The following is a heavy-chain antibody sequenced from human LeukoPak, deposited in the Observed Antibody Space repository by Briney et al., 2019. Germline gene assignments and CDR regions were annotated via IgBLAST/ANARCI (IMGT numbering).Heavy chain of an antibody. Sequence: SQTLSLTCTVSGGSISSGGYYWSWIRQPPGKGLEWIGYIYHSGSTYYNPSLKSRVTISVDTSKNQFSLKLSSVTAADTAVYYCARELGDGYNLDYWGQGTLVTVSS. D-gene: IGHD5-24*01. V-gene: IGHV4-30-2*01. CDR2: IYHSGST. CDR1: GGSISSGGYY. J-gene: IGHJ4*02. CDR3: ARELGDGYNLDY.